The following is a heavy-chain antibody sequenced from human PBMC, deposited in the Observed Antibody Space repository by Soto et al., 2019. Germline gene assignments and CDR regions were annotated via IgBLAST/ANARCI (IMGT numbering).Heavy chain of an antibody. CDR3: ARGDLWFGESSSYYMDV. D-gene: IGHD3-10*01. CDR1: GYTFTSYD. Sequence: GASVKVSCKASGYTFTSYDINWVRQATGQGFEWMGWMNPNSGNTGYAQKFQGRVTMTRNTSISTAYMELSSLRSEDTAVYYCARGDLWFGESSSYYMDVWGKGTTVTVSS. V-gene: IGHV1-8*01. CDR2: MNPNSGNT. J-gene: IGHJ6*03.